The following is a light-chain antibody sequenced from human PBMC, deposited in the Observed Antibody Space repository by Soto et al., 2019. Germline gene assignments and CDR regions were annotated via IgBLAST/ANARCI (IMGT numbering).Light chain of an antibody. J-gene: IGLJ2*01. CDR2: EGT. CDR3: SSYTGTNNFVL. Sequence: QSALTQPASVSGSPGQSIIISCTGISRSVDSYDFVSWYQQHPGKAPKLIIYEGTQRPSGVSNRFSGSKSDNAASLTISGLQAEDEAIYYCSSYTGTNNFVLFGGGTKVTVL. CDR1: SRSVDSYDF. V-gene: IGLV2-14*02.